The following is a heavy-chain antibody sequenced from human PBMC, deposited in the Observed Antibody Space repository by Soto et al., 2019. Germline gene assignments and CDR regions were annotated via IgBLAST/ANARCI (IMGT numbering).Heavy chain of an antibody. V-gene: IGHV3-53*01. D-gene: IGHD3-3*01. Sequence: GGSLRLSCAASGFTVSTNYMSWVRQAPGKGLEWVSAISGSGGSTYYADSVKGRFTISRDNAKNTLYLQMNSLRAEDTAVYYCARVYYDFWSGSRNYFDYWGQGTLVTAPQ. J-gene: IGHJ4*02. CDR2: ISGSGGST. CDR1: GFTVSTNY. CDR3: ARVYYDFWSGSRNYFDY.